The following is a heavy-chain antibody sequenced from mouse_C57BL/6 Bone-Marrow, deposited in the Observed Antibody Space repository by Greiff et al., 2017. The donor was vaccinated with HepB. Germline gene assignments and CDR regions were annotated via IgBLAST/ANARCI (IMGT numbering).Heavy chain of an antibody. J-gene: IGHJ4*01. CDR2: IYPGSGST. CDR3: ARGGLWYLYAMDY. V-gene: IGHV1-55*01. Sequence: QVQLQQPGAELVKPGASVKMSCKASGYTFTSYWITWVKQRPGQGLEWIGDIYPGSGSTNYNEKFKSKATLTVDTSSSTAYMQLSSLTSEDSAVYYCARGGLWYLYAMDYWGQGTSVTVSS. D-gene: IGHD2-1*01. CDR1: GYTFTSYW.